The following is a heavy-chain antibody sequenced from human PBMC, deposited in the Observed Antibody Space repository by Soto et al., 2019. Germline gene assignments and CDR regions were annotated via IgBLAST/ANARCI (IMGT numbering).Heavy chain of an antibody. CDR1: GDSMSSGGYY. CDR3: ARDGPLLGHDA. V-gene: IGHV4-31*03. CDR2: TYHSGST. D-gene: IGHD2-21*01. Sequence: KTSETLSLTCTVSGDSMSSGGYYGSWIRQVPDRGLEWIGYTYHSGSTYYNPSLKSRVTISVDTSKNQFSLKMHSVTAADTAVYYCARDGPLLGHDAWGQGTLVTVSS. J-gene: IGHJ5*02.